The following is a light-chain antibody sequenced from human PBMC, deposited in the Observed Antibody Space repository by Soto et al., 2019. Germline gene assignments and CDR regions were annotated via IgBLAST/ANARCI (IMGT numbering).Light chain of an antibody. Sequence: QSALAQPRSLSGSPGQSVTISCTGTSGDVGGYNYVSWYQRHPGRAPKLMVYDVSERPSGVPDRFSGSKSGNTASLTISGLQAEDEADYYCCSYAGSSYVFGTGTKVTVL. J-gene: IGLJ1*01. V-gene: IGLV2-11*01. CDR2: DVS. CDR1: SGDVGGYNY. CDR3: CSYAGSSYV.